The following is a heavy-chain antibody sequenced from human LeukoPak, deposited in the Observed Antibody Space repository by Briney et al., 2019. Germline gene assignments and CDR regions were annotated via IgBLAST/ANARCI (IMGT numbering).Heavy chain of an antibody. J-gene: IGHJ4*02. V-gene: IGHV3-23*01. CDR3: AKDPKAGYYYDSSGYYFDY. D-gene: IGHD3-22*01. Sequence: GRSLRLSCAASGFTFSSYAMSWVRQAPGKGLEWVSAISGSGGSTYYADSVKGRFTISRDNSKNTLYLQMNSLRAEDMAVYYCAKDPKAGYYYDSSGYYFDYWGQGTLVTVSS. CDR2: ISGSGGST. CDR1: GFTFSSYA.